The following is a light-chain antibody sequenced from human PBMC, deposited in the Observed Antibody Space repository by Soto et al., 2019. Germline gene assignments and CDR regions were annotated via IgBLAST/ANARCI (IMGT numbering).Light chain of an antibody. J-gene: IGLJ2*01. CDR3: SSFTTGSTLEGV. CDR1: SSDVGGYKY. CDR2: DVN. V-gene: IGLV2-14*01. Sequence: QSVLTQPASVSGSPGQSITISCTGISSDVGGYKYVSWYQQHPGKAPKLMIYDVNNRPSGVSDRFSASKFGNTASLTISGLQAEDEADYYCSSFTTGSTLEGVFGGGTKLTVL.